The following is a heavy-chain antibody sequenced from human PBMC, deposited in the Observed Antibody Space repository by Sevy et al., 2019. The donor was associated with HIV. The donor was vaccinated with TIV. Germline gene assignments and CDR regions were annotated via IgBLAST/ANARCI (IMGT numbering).Heavy chain of an antibody. Sequence: GGSLRLSCAASGFTFSDYVMHWVRQAPGKGLEWLARISHDTTVKYYADSLKGRFPIYRDNSKNTLYLQMNSLRHEDTAVYHCARDADWSLNYWGQGTLVTVSS. CDR2: ISHDTTVK. V-gene: IGHV3-30*04. CDR1: GFTFSDYV. J-gene: IGHJ4*02. D-gene: IGHD3-9*01. CDR3: ARDADWSLNY.